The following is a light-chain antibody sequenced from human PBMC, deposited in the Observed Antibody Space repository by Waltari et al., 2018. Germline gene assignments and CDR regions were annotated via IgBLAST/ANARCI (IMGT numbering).Light chain of an antibody. CDR2: DAS. V-gene: IGKV1-39*01. J-gene: IGKJ5*01. CDR1: RGIDSY. Sequence: DIQMTQSPSLLSTSVGDIVTITCRASRGIDSYLNWYQQRPGRAPKLLIYDASTLQREVPTRFSGGGIGTDFTLTINNLQPEDFATYFCQQSYSPPFTFGQGTRLEI. CDR3: QQSYSPPFT.